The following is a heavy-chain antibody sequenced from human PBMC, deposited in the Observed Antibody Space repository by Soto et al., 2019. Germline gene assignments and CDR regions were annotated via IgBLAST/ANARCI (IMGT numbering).Heavy chain of an antibody. D-gene: IGHD5-12*01. Sequence: QVQLQESGPGLVKPSETLSLTCTVSGGSISSYYWSWIRQPPGKGLEWIGSIYYSGSTNYNPSLKSRVTISVDTSKNQFSLKLSSVTAADTAVYYCATNTPGRDGYNYDYWGQGTLVTVSS. CDR3: ATNTPGRDGYNYDY. J-gene: IGHJ4*02. CDR1: GGSISSYY. CDR2: IYYSGST. V-gene: IGHV4-59*01.